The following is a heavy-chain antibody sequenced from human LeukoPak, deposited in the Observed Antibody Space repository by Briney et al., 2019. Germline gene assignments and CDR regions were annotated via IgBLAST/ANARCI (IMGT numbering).Heavy chain of an antibody. CDR3: VRDQGYCTSASCRGDAFDV. J-gene: IGHJ3*01. V-gene: IGHV3-7*01. CDR2: IKEDGSEK. D-gene: IGHD2-2*01. CDR1: GFTFSTHW. Sequence: PGGALRLSCAASGFTFSTHWMSWVRQAPGEGLEWVAKIKEDGSEKYYVESVKGRFTISRDNAKNSLCLQMHSLRDEDTAVYYCVRDQGYCTSASCRGDAFDVWGQGSMVSVSS.